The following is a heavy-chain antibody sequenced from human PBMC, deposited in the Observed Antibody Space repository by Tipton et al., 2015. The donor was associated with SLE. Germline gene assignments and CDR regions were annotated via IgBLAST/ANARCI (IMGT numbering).Heavy chain of an antibody. CDR3: ARECSGTGCLDY. J-gene: IGHJ4*02. V-gene: IGHV1-18*01. CDR1: GYTFTNYD. CDR2: ISANNGKT. Sequence: QVQLVQSGGEVRKPGDSVQVSCKASGYTFTNYDISWVRQAPGQGLEWMGWISANNGKTKYAQRFQGRVSMTTVTSTSTTYMALRSARSDDTAIYYCARECSGTGCLDYWGQGTLVTVSS. D-gene: IGHD2-8*02.